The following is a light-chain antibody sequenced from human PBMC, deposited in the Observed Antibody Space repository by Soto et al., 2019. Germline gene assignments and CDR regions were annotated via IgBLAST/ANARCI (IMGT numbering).Light chain of an antibody. CDR2: KAS. Sequence: DIQMTPSPSTLSASVGDRVTITCRASQSISSWLAWYQQKPGKAPKPLIYKASSLERGVTSRFSGSGSGTEFTLTISSLQPDDFATYYCQQYNSYWTFGEGTKVEIK. CDR3: QQYNSYWT. J-gene: IGKJ1*01. V-gene: IGKV1-5*03. CDR1: QSISSW.